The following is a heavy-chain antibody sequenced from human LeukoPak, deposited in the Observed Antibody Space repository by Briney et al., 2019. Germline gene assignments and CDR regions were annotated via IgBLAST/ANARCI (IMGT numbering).Heavy chain of an antibody. V-gene: IGHV7-4-1*02. CDR3: ARGGWTGYDSSGYMGL. CDR1: GYTFTTYA. CDR2: INTNTGNP. J-gene: IGHJ4*02. Sequence: GASVKVSCKASGYTFTTYAMNWVRQAPGQGLEWMGWINTNTGNPTYAQGFTGRFVFSLDTSVSTAYLQISSLKAEDTAVYYCARGGWTGYDSSGYMGLWGQGTLVTVSS. D-gene: IGHD3-22*01.